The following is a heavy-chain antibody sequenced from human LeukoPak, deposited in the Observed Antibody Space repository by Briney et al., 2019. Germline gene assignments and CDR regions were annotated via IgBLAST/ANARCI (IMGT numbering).Heavy chain of an antibody. V-gene: IGHV4-59*01. D-gene: IGHD5-24*01. CDR2: TYYSGST. CDR3: ARRNRMATIFGEAFDY. Sequence: KTSETLSLTCTVSGGSISSYYWSWIRQPPGKGLDWIGYTYYSGSTNYNPSLKSRVTISVDTSKNQFSLKLSSVTAADTAVYYCARRNRMATIFGEAFDYWGQGTLVTVSS. J-gene: IGHJ4*02. CDR1: GGSISSYY.